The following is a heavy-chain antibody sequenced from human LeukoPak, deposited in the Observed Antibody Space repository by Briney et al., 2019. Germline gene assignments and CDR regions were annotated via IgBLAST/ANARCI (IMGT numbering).Heavy chain of an antibody. CDR2: IIPIFGTA. D-gene: IGHD4-11*01. CDR3: ARNNDYSNYFDY. V-gene: IGHV1-69*13. J-gene: IGHJ4*02. Sequence: ASVNVSCTASGGTFSSYAICWVRQAPGQGLEWMGGIIPIFGTANYAQKFQGRVTITADESTSTAYMELSSLRSEDTAVYYCARNNDYSNYFDYWGQGTLVTVSS. CDR1: GGTFSSYA.